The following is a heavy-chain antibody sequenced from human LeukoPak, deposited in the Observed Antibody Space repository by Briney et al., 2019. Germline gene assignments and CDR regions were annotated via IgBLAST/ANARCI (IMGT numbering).Heavy chain of an antibody. Sequence: SETLSLTCTVSGGSISSYYWSWIRQPPGKGLEWIGYIYYSGSTNYNPSLKSRVTISVDTSKNQFSLKLSSVTAADTAVYYCARVAVVGATSSFFDYWGHGTLVTVSS. V-gene: IGHV4-59*01. D-gene: IGHD1-26*01. CDR3: ARVAVVGATSSFFDY. J-gene: IGHJ4*01. CDR1: GGSISSYY. CDR2: IYYSGST.